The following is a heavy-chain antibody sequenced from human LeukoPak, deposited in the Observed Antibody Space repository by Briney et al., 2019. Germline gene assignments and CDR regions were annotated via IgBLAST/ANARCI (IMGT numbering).Heavy chain of an antibody. J-gene: IGHJ4*02. V-gene: IGHV3-7*01. CDR1: GFTFSNFW. CDR2: IKLDGSAT. Sequence: SGGSLRLSCAASGFTFSNFWMAWVRQVPGKGPEWVADIKLDGSATYYLDSVRGRFTISRDNAMNSLYLQMDSLRAEDTAMYYCAREILEPGKTHEYWGQGTLVTVSS. D-gene: IGHD1-1*01. CDR3: AREILEPGKTHEY.